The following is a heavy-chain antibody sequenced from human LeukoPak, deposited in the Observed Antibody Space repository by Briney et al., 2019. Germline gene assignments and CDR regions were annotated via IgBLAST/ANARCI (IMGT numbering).Heavy chain of an antibody. CDR2: TTPSGTT. CDR1: GFTFIMHS. CDR3: ASVRGGY. J-gene: IGHJ4*02. Sequence: PGGSLRLSCAASGFTFIMHSINWVRQAPGKGLEWVSYTTPSGTTYYAVSVKGRFSVSRDNGENSVYLLMNNLRAEDTAVYHCASVRGGYWGRGTLVAVSS. V-gene: IGHV3-69-1*01. D-gene: IGHD3-16*01.